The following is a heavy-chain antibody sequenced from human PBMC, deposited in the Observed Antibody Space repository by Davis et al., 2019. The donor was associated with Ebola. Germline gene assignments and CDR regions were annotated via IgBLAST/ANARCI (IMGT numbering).Heavy chain of an antibody. V-gene: IGHV4-59*11. Sequence: MPSETLSLTCTVSPFSLISHYWSWVRQPPGKGLEWIADINYSGRTNYNPSLASRVTISIATSRNQFSLNLRSVTAADTAVYYCARVGGDGSSHLEGLDSWGQGTLVTVSS. CDR3: ARVGGDGSSHLEGLDS. CDR1: PFSLISHY. D-gene: IGHD3-16*01. J-gene: IGHJ4*02. CDR2: INYSGRT.